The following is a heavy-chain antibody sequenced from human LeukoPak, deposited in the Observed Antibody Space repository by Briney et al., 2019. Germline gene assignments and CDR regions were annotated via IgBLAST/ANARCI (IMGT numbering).Heavy chain of an antibody. D-gene: IGHD1-26*01. Sequence: GGSLRLSCAASGFDFSIYGMNWVRQAPGKGLEWVSSINSRGNYIYYSDSLKGRFTISRDNARSSLYLQMSSLRSEDTAVYYCARAVGATTTPDYWGQGTLVTVSS. V-gene: IGHV3-21*04. CDR1: GFDFSIYG. J-gene: IGHJ4*02. CDR2: INSRGNYI. CDR3: ARAVGATTTPDY.